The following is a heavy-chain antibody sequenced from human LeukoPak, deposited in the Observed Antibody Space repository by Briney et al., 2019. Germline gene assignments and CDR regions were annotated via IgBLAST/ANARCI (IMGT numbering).Heavy chain of an antibody. D-gene: IGHD3-22*01. CDR1: GFTFSSYG. Sequence: GGSLRLSCAASGFTFSSYGMHWVRQAPGKGLEWVAVISYDGSNKYYADSVKGRFTISRDNSKNTLYLQMSSLRAEDTAVYYCAREITMIVVVTVNWFDPWGQGTLVTVSS. V-gene: IGHV3-30*03. CDR2: ISYDGSNK. J-gene: IGHJ5*02. CDR3: AREITMIVVVTVNWFDP.